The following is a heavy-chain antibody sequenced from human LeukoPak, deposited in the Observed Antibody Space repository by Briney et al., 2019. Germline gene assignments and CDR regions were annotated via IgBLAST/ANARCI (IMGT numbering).Heavy chain of an antibody. CDR2: ISNSGVTT. J-gene: IGHJ3*02. CDR3: AKSRSAYPRVDGFDM. CDR1: GFTFSSYA. V-gene: IGHV3-23*01. Sequence: GGSLRLSCAASGFTFSSYAMSWVRQAPGKGLQWVSAISNSGVTTYYADSMKARFTISRDNSKNTLYLQMNSLSAEDTAVYYCAKSRSAYPRVDGFDMWGQGTMVTVSS. D-gene: IGHD3-3*01.